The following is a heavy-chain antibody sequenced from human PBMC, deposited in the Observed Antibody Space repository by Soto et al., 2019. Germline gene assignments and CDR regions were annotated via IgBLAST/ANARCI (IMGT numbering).Heavy chain of an antibody. J-gene: IGHJ6*02. V-gene: IGHV1-69*02. CDR2: IIPILGIT. CDR1: GGTFSSYT. CDR3: ARAYSSSWYGMDV. D-gene: IGHD6-13*01. Sequence: QVQLLQSGAEVKKPGSSVKVSCKASGGTFSSYTISWVRQAPGQGLEWMGRIIPILGITNYAQKFQGRVTITADNSTSTAYMELSSLRSEDTAVYNCARAYSSSWYGMDVWGQGTTVTVSS.